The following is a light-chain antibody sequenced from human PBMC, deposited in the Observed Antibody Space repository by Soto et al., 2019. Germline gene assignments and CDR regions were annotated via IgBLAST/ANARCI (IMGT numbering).Light chain of an antibody. CDR1: QTISSW. CDR2: KAS. V-gene: IGKV1-5*03. Sequence: DIQITQAPSTLSGSVGDRVTITCLPSQTISSWLAWYQQKPGKAPKLLIYKASTLKSGVPSRFSGSGSGTEFTLTISSLQPDDFATYYCQHYNSYSEAFGQGTKVDIK. J-gene: IGKJ1*01. CDR3: QHYNSYSEA.